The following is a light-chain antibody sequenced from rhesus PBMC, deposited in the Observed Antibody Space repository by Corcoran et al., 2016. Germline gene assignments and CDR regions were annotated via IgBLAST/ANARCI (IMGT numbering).Light chain of an antibody. V-gene: IGLV1-67*02. J-gene: IGLJ1*01. Sequence: QSVLTQPPSVSAAPGQKVTISCSGSSSNIGRSSVSWYQQVPGTAPKLLIYQDNNRPSGVSDRFSGSKSGTSASLAITGLQTGDEADYYCGAWDSSLSVYIFGAGTRLTVL. CDR2: QDN. CDR1: SSNIGRSS. CDR3: GAWDSSLSVYI.